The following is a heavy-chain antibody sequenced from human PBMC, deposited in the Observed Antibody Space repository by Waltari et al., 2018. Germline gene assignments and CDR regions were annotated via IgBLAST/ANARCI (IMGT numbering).Heavy chain of an antibody. J-gene: IGHJ5*02. CDR1: GFTFGRFE. V-gene: IGHV3-48*03. CDR3: ARDQGPANFNWLDA. D-gene: IGHD1-7*01. CDR2: ISSAARTI. Sequence: EVRLVESGGTSVQPGGSLRLSRVASGFTFGRFEVNWVRQAPGKGPEWISYISSAARTIYYADSVKGRFTVSRDNGKNVLYLQMNNLRSEDTAMYYCARDQGPANFNWLDAWGQGTRVTVSS.